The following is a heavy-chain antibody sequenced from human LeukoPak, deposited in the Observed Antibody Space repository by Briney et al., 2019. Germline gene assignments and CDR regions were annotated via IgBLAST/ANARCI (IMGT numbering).Heavy chain of an antibody. CDR1: GYTFTSYY. Sequence: ASVKVSCKASGYTFTSYYMHWVRQVPGQGLEWMGIINPSGGSTSYAQKFQGRVTMTRDTSTSTVYMELSSLRSEDTAVYYCARVVTSAYCGGDCHAEYFQHWGQGTLVTVSS. V-gene: IGHV1-46*01. CDR3: ARVVTSAYCGGDCHAEYFQH. D-gene: IGHD2-21*02. CDR2: INPSGGST. J-gene: IGHJ1*01.